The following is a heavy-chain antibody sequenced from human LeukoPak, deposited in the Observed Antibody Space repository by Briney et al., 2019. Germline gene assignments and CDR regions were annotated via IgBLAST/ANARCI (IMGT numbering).Heavy chain of an antibody. D-gene: IGHD6-19*01. J-gene: IGHJ6*02. CDR2: INHSGST. CDR1: GGSFSGYY. Sequence: SETLSLTCAVYGGSFSGYYWSWIRQPPGKGLEWIGEINHSGSTNYNPSLKSRVTISVDTSKNQFSLKLSSVTAADTAVYYCASRIAVAGDYYYGMDVWGQGTTVTVSS. CDR3: ASRIAVAGDYYYGMDV. V-gene: IGHV4-34*01.